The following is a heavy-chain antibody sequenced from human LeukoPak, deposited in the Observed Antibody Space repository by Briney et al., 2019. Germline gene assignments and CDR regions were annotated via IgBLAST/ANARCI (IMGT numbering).Heavy chain of an antibody. V-gene: IGHV3-30*18. CDR2: ISYDGSDK. J-gene: IGHJ4*02. Sequence: PGGSLRLSCAASGLTFSTYGMHWVRQAPGKGLEWVAAISYDGSDKYYADFVKGRFTISRDNSKNTLYVQMNGLRPEDTAVYYCAKDLSGILALDYWGQGTLVTVSS. D-gene: IGHD2-8*02. CDR3: AKDLSGILALDY. CDR1: GLTFSTYG.